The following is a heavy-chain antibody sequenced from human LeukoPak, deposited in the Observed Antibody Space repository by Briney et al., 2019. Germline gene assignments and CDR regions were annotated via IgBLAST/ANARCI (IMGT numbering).Heavy chain of an antibody. J-gene: IGHJ4*02. CDR3: ARLGVVAIWGDFDY. Sequence: GGSLRLSCAASGFTFSSYAMSWVRQAPGKGLEWVSAISGSGDSTYYADSVKGRFTISRDNSKNTLYLQMNSLRAEDTAVYYCARLGVVAIWGDFDYWGQGTLVTVSS. CDR1: GFTFSSYA. D-gene: IGHD5-12*01. CDR2: ISGSGDST. V-gene: IGHV3-23*01.